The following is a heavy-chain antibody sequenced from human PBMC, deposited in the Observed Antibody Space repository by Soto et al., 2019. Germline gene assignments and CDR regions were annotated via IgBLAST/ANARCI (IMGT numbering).Heavy chain of an antibody. CDR2: INGDESCT. CDR1: GFTVVTHW. V-gene: IGHV3-74*01. Sequence: RGSLRLSSAASGFTVVTHWIRCVRQLAGKGLVWFSRINGDESCTNYADSVRGRLTISRDNAKHTLYLQMNNLIDEDTAVYYWAVDSPHDSSVAGDYWGQGTLVTVSS. J-gene: IGHJ4*02. CDR3: AVDSPHDSSVAGDY. D-gene: IGHD3-22*01.